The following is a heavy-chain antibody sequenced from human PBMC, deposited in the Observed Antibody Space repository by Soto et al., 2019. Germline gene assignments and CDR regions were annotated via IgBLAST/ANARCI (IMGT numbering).Heavy chain of an antibody. Sequence: QLQLQESGPGLVKPSETLSHTCTVSGGSISSSSYYWGWIRQPPGKGLEWIGSIYYSGSTYYNPSLKSRVTISVDTSKNQFSLKLSSVTAADTAVYYCARAGKEDIVVVVAAENWFDPWGQGTLVTVSS. CDR1: GGSISSSSYY. V-gene: IGHV4-39*01. D-gene: IGHD2-15*01. J-gene: IGHJ5*02. CDR2: IYYSGST. CDR3: ARAGKEDIVVVVAAENWFDP.